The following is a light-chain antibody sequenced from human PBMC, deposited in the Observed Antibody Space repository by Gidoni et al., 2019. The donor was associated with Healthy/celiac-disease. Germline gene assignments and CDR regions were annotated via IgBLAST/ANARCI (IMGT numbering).Light chain of an antibody. Sequence: DIQMTQSPSSLSASVGDRVTITCQASQDITNYLNWYQQKPGKAPKLLIYDASNLETGVPSRFSGSGSGTDFTFTISSLQPEDIATYYCQQYDNLPLXFXQGTKLEIK. J-gene: IGKJ2*01. V-gene: IGKV1-33*01. CDR3: QQYDNLPLX. CDR2: DAS. CDR1: QDITNY.